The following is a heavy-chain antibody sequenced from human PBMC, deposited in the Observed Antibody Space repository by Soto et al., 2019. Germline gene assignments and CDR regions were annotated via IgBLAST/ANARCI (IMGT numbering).Heavy chain of an antibody. CDR3: ARMNRAGSEIFGFDY. V-gene: IGHV4-59*01. CDR2: IYYSGST. D-gene: IGHD3-10*01. Sequence: PSETLSLTCTVSGGSISSYYWSWIRQPPGKGLEWIGYIYYSGSTNYNPSLKSRVTISVDTSKNQFSLKLSSVTAADTAVYYCARMNRAGSEIFGFDYWGQGTLVTVSS. CDR1: GGSISSYY. J-gene: IGHJ4*02.